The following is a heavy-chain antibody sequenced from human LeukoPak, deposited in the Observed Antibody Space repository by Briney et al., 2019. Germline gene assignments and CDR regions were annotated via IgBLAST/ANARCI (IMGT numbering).Heavy chain of an antibody. CDR2: ISAYNGNT. CDR1: GYTFTSYG. D-gene: IGHD2-15*01. Sequence: ASVKVSCKASGYTFTSYGISLVRQAPGQGLDWMGWISAYNGNTNYAQKLQGRVTMTTDTSTSTAYMELSSLTSDDTAVYYCARDRARSVVAADYWGQGTLVTVSS. J-gene: IGHJ4*02. CDR3: ARDRARSVVAADY. V-gene: IGHV1-18*01.